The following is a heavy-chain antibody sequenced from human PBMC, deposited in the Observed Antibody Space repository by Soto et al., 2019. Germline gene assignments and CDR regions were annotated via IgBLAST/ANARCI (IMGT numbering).Heavy chain of an antibody. CDR3: ARGTIAARGYFDY. J-gene: IGHJ4*02. CDR2: INHSGST. V-gene: IGHV4-34*01. Sequence: SSETLSLTCAVYGGSFSDHYWSWIRQTPGKGLEWIGEINHSGSTNYNPSFKSRVTISVDKSKNQFSLKLSSVTAADTAVYYCARGTIAARGYFDYWGQGTLVTVSS. D-gene: IGHD6-6*01. CDR1: GGSFSDHY.